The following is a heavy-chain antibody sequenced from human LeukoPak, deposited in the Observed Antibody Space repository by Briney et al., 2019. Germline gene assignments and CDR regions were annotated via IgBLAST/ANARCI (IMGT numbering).Heavy chain of an antibody. Sequence: GASVKVSCKASGYTFTSYDINWVRQATGQGLEWMGWMNPNSGNTGYAQKFQGRVTMTRNTSISTAYMELSSLRSEDTAVYYCARSYTIFGVLILSSSWFDPWGQGTLVTVSS. CDR1: GYTFTSYD. CDR3: ARSYTIFGVLILSSSWFDP. CDR2: MNPNSGNT. V-gene: IGHV1-8*01. J-gene: IGHJ5*02. D-gene: IGHD3-3*01.